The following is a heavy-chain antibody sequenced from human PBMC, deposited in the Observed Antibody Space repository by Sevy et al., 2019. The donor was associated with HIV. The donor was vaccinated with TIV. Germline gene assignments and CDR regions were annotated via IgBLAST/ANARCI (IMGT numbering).Heavy chain of an antibody. CDR1: GFSFSTYS. CDR3: TREEGTSRALYYSDH. J-gene: IGHJ4*02. CDR2: ISTSSAYI. V-gene: IGHV3-21*01. Sequence: GGSLRLSCAASGFSFSTYSMNWVRQAPGKGLQWVSSISTSSAYIYYADSVKGRFTISRDNANNSLYLQMNSLRDEDTAVYYCTREEGTSRALYYSDHWGQGTLVTVSS. D-gene: IGHD1-7*01.